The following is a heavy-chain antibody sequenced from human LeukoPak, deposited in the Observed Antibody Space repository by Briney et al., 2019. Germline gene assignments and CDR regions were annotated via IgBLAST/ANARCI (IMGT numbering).Heavy chain of an antibody. V-gene: IGHV1-2*02. D-gene: IGHD2-21*02. CDR2: INPNSGGT. CDR3: ARGVTARGFYYMDI. CDR1: GYTFTGYY. Sequence: ASVKVSCKASGYTFTGYYMHWVRQAPGQGLEWMGWINPNSGGTNYAQKFQGRVTMTRDTSISTAYMELSRLRSDDTAVYSCARGVTARGFYYMDIWGRGTTVTISS. J-gene: IGHJ6*03.